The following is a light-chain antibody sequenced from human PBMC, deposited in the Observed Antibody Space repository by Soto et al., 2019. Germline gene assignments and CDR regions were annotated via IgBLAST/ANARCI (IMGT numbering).Light chain of an antibody. J-gene: IGKJ1*01. CDR3: QQYNNWLWT. CDR2: GAS. V-gene: IGKV3D-15*01. CDR1: QNVGSK. Sequence: EIVMTQSPATLSVSPGERATLSCRASQNVGSKLAWYQQKPGQAPSLLIYGASTRATGIPARFSGSGSGTELTITISSLEPEDFEVYYCQQYNNWLWTFGQGTKVDIK.